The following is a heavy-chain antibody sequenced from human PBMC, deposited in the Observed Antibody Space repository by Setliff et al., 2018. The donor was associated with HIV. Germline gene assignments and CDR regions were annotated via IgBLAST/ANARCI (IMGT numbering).Heavy chain of an antibody. D-gene: IGHD1-1*01. CDR3: ARDWNHYFYYMDV. CDR2: INHSGST. V-gene: IGHV4-34*01. Sequence: TLSLTCAVYGGSFSGYYWSWIRQTPGKGLEWIGEINHSGSTNYNPSLKSRVTISVDTSKNQFSLKLTSVTAADTAVYYCARDWNHYFYYMDVWGKGTTVTVSS. CDR1: GGSFSGYY. J-gene: IGHJ6*03.